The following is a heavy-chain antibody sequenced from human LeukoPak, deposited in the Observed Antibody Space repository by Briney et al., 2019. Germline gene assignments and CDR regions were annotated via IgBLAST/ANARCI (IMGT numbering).Heavy chain of an antibody. CDR3: AKDRGALAKYYFDY. V-gene: IGHV3-53*01. CDR1: GFTVNSNY. CDR2: IYSGGST. J-gene: IGHJ4*02. Sequence: GGSLRLSCAVSGFTVNSNYRSWVRQAPGKGLDWVSVIYSGGSTYYADSVKGRFTISRDNSKNTLYLQMNSLRAEDTAVYYCAKDRGALAKYYFDYWGQGTLVTVSS. D-gene: IGHD5-12*01.